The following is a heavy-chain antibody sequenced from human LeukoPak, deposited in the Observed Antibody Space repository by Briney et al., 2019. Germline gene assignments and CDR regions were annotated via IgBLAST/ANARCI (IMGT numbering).Heavy chain of an antibody. CDR2: IYYTGGT. J-gene: IGHJ5*02. CDR1: GGSISGTTYY. D-gene: IGHD2-2*01. Sequence: SETLSLTCIVSGGSISGTTYYCGWIRQPPGKELEWIGSIYYTGGTYYNPSLKTRVTISLDTSKNQFCLNLTSVTAADTAVYYCARHPNQPSNTRGTLFDPWGQGTLVTVSS. V-gene: IGHV4-39*01. CDR3: ARHPNQPSNTRGTLFDP.